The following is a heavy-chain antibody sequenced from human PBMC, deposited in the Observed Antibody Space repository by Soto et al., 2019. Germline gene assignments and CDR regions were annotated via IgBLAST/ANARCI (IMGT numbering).Heavy chain of an antibody. V-gene: IGHV4-31*03. CDR3: ARKQSGYFYGIDY. CDR2: IYDSGST. CDR1: GGSITSGGYY. D-gene: IGHD3-10*01. J-gene: IGHJ4*02. Sequence: SETLSLTCTVSGGSITSGGYYWSWIRQHPGKGLEWLGYIYDSGSTFYNPSLKSRITLSVDTSKNQFSLKLSSVTVADTAVYFCARKQSGYFYGIDYWGQGTLVTVSS.